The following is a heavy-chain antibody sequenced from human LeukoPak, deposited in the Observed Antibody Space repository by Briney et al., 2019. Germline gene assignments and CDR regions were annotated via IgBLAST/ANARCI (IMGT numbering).Heavy chain of an antibody. CDR3: ARDYSGAVVN. CDR2: IYYSGNT. CDR1: GGSISSSSYY. V-gene: IGHV4-39*07. D-gene: IGHD4-23*01. J-gene: IGHJ4*02. Sequence: PSETLSLTCTVSGGSISSSSYYWGWIRQPPGKGLEWIGNIYYSGNTYYNPSLKSRVTISVDTSKNQFSLKLSSVTAADTAVYYCARDYSGAVVNWGQGTLVTVSS.